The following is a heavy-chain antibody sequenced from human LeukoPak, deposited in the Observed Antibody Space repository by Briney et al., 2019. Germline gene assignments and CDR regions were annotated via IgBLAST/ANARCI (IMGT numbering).Heavy chain of an antibody. CDR3: AKDSSGTFDY. CDR1: GFTFDDYA. Sequence: LTGGSLRLSCAASGFTFDDYAMHWVRQAPGKGLEWVSGISWNSGSIGYADSVKGRFTISRDNAKNSLYLQMNSLRAEDMALYYCAKDSSGTFDYWGQGTLVTVSS. V-gene: IGHV3-9*03. J-gene: IGHJ4*02. D-gene: IGHD2-15*01. CDR2: ISWNSGSI.